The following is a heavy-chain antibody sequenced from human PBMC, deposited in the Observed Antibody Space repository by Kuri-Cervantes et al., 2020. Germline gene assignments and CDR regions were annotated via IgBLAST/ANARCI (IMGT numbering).Heavy chain of an antibody. Sequence: GESLKISCVASGFTVSSYYMSWVRQAPGKGLEWVANIEADENKTYYVDFLKGRFAISRDNAKNSLYLQMNSLRAEDTAVYYCARVGGAAPGTFDHWGQGTLVTVSS. CDR1: GFTVSSYY. J-gene: IGHJ4*02. D-gene: IGHD6-13*01. CDR3: ARVGGAAPGTFDH. V-gene: IGHV3-7*01. CDR2: IEADENKT.